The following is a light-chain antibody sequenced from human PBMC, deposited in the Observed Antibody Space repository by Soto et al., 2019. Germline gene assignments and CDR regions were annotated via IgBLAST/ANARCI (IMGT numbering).Light chain of an antibody. CDR3: GTWDSSLSAVV. CDR1: SSNLGNNY. Sequence: QSVLTRPPSGSAAPGQKVTISCSGSSSNLGNNYVSWYQQLPGTAPKLLIYDNNKRPSGIPDRFSGSKSGTSATLGITGLETGYEADYYCGTWDSSLSAVVVGGGTQLTVL. CDR2: DNN. V-gene: IGLV1-51*01. J-gene: IGLJ2*01.